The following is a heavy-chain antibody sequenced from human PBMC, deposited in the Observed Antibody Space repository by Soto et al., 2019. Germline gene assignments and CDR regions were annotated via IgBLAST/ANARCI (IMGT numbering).Heavy chain of an antibody. D-gene: IGHD6-6*01. V-gene: IGHV3-73*01. Sequence: GGSLRLSCAASGFTFSGSAMHWVRQASGKGLEWVGRIRSKANSYATAYAASVKGRFTISRDDSKNTAYLQMNSLKTEDTAVYYCTRPSHQLVRGYDFDYWGQGTLVTVSS. CDR1: GFTFSGSA. CDR3: TRPSHQLVRGYDFDY. J-gene: IGHJ4*02. CDR2: IRSKANSYAT.